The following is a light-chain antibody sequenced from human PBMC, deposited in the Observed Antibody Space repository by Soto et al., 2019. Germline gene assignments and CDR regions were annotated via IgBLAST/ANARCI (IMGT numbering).Light chain of an antibody. CDR1: QSLSDN. J-gene: IGKJ1*01. Sequence: EIVMTQSPATLAGSPGETVTLSCRASQSLSDNLAWYQQKPGQAPRLLIFRASTRATGVPARFSGRGSGKDFALTISGLRSEDFAVYHCQQYRKWPPWTFGPGTKVEIK. CDR3: QQYRKWPPWT. V-gene: IGKV3-15*01. CDR2: RAS.